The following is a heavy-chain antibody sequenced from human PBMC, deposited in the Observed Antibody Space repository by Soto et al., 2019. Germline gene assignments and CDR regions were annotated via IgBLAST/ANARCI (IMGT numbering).Heavy chain of an antibody. J-gene: IGHJ4*02. CDR2: VYYSGST. CDR1: GGSISTGGYY. CDR3: ARGLSVTLFDN. Sequence: QVQLQESGPGLVKPSQTLSLTCTVSGGSISTGGYYWTWIRQHPGKGLEWIGYVYYSGSTYCNPSLESRVSISVDTSKNQFSLKLSSVTAADTAVYYCARGLSVTLFDNWGQGTLVTVSS. V-gene: IGHV4-31*03. D-gene: IGHD4-17*01.